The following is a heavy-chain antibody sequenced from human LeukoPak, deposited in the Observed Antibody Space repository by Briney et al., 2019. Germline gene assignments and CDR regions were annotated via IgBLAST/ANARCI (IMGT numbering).Heavy chain of an antibody. J-gene: IGHJ4*02. Sequence: ASVKVSCKASGYTFTGYYMHWVRQAPGQGLEWMGWINPDSGGTNYAQKFQGRVTMTRDTSISTAYMELSRLGSDDTAVYYCARVSITEYYDSSGYYYSPDGTFDYWGQGTLVTVSS. CDR3: ARVSITEYYDSSGYYYSPDGTFDY. D-gene: IGHD3-22*01. CDR1: GYTFTGYY. CDR2: INPDSGGT. V-gene: IGHV1-2*02.